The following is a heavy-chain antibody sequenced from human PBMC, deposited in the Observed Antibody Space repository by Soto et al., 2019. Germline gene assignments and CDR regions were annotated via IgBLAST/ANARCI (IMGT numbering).Heavy chain of an antibody. J-gene: IGHJ3*02. CDR1: GGTFSSYA. CDR3: ARHSSLDAFDI. CDR2: IIPIFGTA. D-gene: IGHD6-13*01. V-gene: IGHV1-69*13. Sequence: SVKVSCMASGGTFSSYAISWVRQAPGQGLEWVGGIIPIFGTANYAQKFQGRVTITADESTSTAYMELSSLRSEDTAVYYCARHSSLDAFDIWGQGTMVTVSS.